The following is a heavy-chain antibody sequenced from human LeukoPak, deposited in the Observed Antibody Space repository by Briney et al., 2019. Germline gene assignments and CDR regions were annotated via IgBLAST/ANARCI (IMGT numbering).Heavy chain of an antibody. CDR3: AKFALRFLEWTPPNHY. CDR2: ISGSGGST. J-gene: IGHJ4*02. CDR1: GFTFSSYA. D-gene: IGHD3-3*01. Sequence: GGSLRLSCAASGFTFSSYAMSWVRQAPGKGLEWVSAISGSGGSTYYADSVKGRFTISRDNSKNTLYLQMNSLRAEDTAVYYCAKFALRFLEWTPPNHYGGQGTLVTASP. V-gene: IGHV3-23*01.